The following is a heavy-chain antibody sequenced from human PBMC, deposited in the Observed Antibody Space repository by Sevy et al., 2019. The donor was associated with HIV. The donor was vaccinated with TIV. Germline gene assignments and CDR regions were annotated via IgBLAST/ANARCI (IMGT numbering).Heavy chain of an antibody. CDR3: ARDLGYFDY. J-gene: IGHJ4*02. CDR1: GFTVTNNY. V-gene: IGHV3-53*01. Sequence: GGSLRLSCAASGFTVTNNYMNWVRQAPGKGLEWVSLIQSGGRTYYADFVKGRITISRDNSKNSLYLQMNALRAEDTAVDYCARDLGYFDYWGQGALVTVSS. CDR2: IQSGGRT.